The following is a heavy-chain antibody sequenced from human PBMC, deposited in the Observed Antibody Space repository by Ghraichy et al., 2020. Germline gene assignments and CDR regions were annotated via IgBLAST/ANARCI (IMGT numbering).Heavy chain of an antibody. CDR2: IKYDGSYS. Sequence: GGSLRLSCAASGFTFSSYSMHWVRQAPGKGLVWVSRIKYDGSYSEYADFVKGRFTISRDNAKNTLYLQMNSLRVEDTAVYYCARDRYSSGDYWGQGTLVTVSS. CDR3: ARDRYSSGDY. CDR1: GFTFSSYS. D-gene: IGHD6-19*01. V-gene: IGHV3-74*01. J-gene: IGHJ4*02.